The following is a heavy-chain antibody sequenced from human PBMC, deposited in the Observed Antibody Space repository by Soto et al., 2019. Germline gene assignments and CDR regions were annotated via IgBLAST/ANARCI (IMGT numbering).Heavy chain of an antibody. V-gene: IGHV4-34*01. CDR3: ARHMGGGYYTYYYGMDV. CDR2: INHSGST. J-gene: IGHJ6*02. Sequence: SETLSLTCAVYGGSFSGYYWSWIRQPPGKGLEWIGEINHSGSTNYNPSLKSRVTISVDTSKNQFSLKLSSVTAADTAVYYCARHMGGGYYTYYYGMDVWGQGTTVTV. D-gene: IGHD1-26*01. CDR1: GGSFSGYY.